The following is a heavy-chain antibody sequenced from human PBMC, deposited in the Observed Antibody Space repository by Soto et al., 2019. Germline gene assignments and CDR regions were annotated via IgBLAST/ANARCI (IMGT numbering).Heavy chain of an antibody. CDR2: ISSSSSYI. J-gene: IGHJ4*02. V-gene: IGHV3-21*01. CDR1: GFTFSSYS. Sequence: EVQLVESGGGLVKPGASLRLSCAASGFTFSSYSMSWVRQAPGRGLEWASSISSSSSYIYYADSVKGRFTISRDNAKNSLYLQMNSLRAEDTAVYYCARDSYDFWTAYSYWGQGTQVTVSS. D-gene: IGHD3-3*01. CDR3: ARDSYDFWTAYSY.